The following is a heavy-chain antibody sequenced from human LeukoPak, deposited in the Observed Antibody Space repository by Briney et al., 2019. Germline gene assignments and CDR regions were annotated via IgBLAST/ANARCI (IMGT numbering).Heavy chain of an antibody. D-gene: IGHD3-16*01. CDR1: GSTFSSYG. CDR3: ARDGALGAFDY. V-gene: IGHV3-33*01. Sequence: GSLRLSCAASGSTFSSYGMHWVRQAPGKGLEWVAVIWYDGSNKYYADSVKGRFTISRDNSKNTLYLQMNSLRAEDTAVYYCARDGALGAFDYWGQGTLVTVSS. CDR2: IWYDGSNK. J-gene: IGHJ4*02.